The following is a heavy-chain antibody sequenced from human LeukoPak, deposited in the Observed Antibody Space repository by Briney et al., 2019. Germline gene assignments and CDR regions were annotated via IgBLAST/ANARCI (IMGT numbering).Heavy chain of an antibody. CDR1: GFTFSSYN. J-gene: IGHJ4*02. CDR2: ISPSSSYI. CDR3: ARDGGGASLDY. V-gene: IGHV3-21*01. Sequence: PGGSLRLSCAASGFTFSSYNVKWVRQALGKGLEWVSSISPSSSYIYYADSVKGRFTVSRDNPKNSLYLQMNSLRAEDTAVYYCARDGGGASLDYWGQGTLVTVSS. D-gene: IGHD1-26*01.